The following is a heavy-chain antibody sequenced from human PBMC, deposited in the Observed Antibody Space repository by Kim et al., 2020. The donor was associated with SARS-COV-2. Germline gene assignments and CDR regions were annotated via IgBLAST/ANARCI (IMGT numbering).Heavy chain of an antibody. V-gene: IGHV3-74*01. J-gene: IGHJ2*01. D-gene: IGHD4-17*01. Sequence: GGSLRLSCAASGLTLSNYWMHWVRQAPGKGLVWVSRINQDASSADYADSVQGRFTTSRDNARNTLFLQMNSLRPDDTAIYSCVREVYGSNWYFELWGRSTLLTVS. CDR1: GLTLSNYW. CDR2: INQDASSA. CDR3: VREVYGSNWYFEL.